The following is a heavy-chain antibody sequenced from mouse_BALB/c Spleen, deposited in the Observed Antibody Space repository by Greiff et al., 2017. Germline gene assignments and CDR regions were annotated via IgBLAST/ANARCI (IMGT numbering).Heavy chain of an antibody. Sequence: EVKVVESGGGLVKPGGSLKLSCAASGFTFSSYAMSWVRQTPEKRLEWVASISSGGSTYYPDSVKGRFTISRDNARNILYLQMSSLRSEDKAMYYCARDGYRYYFDYWGQGTTLTVSS. V-gene: IGHV5-6-5*01. CDR3: ARDGYRYYFDY. CDR1: GFTFSSYA. D-gene: IGHD2-2*01. J-gene: IGHJ2*01. CDR2: ISSGGST.